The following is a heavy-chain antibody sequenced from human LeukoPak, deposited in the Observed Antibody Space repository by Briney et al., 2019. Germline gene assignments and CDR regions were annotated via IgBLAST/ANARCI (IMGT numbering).Heavy chain of an antibody. Sequence: SETLSLTCTVSGGSISSSSYYWGWIRQPPGKGLEWIGSIYYSGSTYYNPSLKSRVTISVDTSKNQFSLKLSSVTAADTAVYYCARLGVTVVNAFDIWGQGTMVTVSS. D-gene: IGHD4-23*01. CDR2: IYYSGST. CDR1: GGSISSSSYY. CDR3: ARLGVTVVNAFDI. J-gene: IGHJ3*02. V-gene: IGHV4-39*01.